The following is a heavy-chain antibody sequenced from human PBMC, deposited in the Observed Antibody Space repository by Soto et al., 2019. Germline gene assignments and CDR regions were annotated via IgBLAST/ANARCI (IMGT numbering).Heavy chain of an antibody. J-gene: IGHJ4*02. D-gene: IGHD3-10*01. Sequence: EVQLVESGGGLVQPGGSLKLSCAASGFTFSGSAMHWVRQASGKGLEWVGRIRSKANSYATAYAASVKGRFTISRDDSKNTAYLQMNSLKTEDTAVYYCTRQGVGGMVRGAPYDYWGQGTLVTVSS. CDR2: IRSKANSYAT. V-gene: IGHV3-73*01. CDR1: GFTFSGSA. CDR3: TRQGVGGMVRGAPYDY.